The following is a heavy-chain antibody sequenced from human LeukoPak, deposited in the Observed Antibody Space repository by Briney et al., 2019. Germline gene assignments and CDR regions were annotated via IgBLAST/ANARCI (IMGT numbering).Heavy chain of an antibody. J-gene: IGHJ4*02. CDR1: GFTFSNYA. CDR2: ISRFGDGT. Sequence: GGSLRLSCAASGFTFSNYAMSWVRQAPGKGLEWVSIISRFGDGTYYADSVKGRFTISRDNSKNTLYLQMNSLRAEDTAVYYCCDYSGSYSFRFWGQGTLVTVSS. CDR3: CDYSGSYSFRF. D-gene: IGHD1-26*01. V-gene: IGHV3-23*01.